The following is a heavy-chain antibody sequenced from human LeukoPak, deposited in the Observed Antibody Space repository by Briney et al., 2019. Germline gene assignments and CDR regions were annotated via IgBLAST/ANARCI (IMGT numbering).Heavy chain of an antibody. J-gene: IGHJ4*02. Sequence: ASVKVSCKASGYTFTGYYMHWVRQAPGQGLEWMRWINPNSGGTNYAQKFQGWVTMTRDTSISTAYMELSRLRSDDTAVYYCARARPIYDILTGYTYYFDYWGQGTLVTVSS. D-gene: IGHD3-9*01. CDR2: INPNSGGT. CDR3: ARARPIYDILTGYTYYFDY. V-gene: IGHV1-2*04. CDR1: GYTFTGYY.